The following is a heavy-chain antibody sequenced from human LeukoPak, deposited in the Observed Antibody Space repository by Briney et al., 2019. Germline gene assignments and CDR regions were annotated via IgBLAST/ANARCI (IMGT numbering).Heavy chain of an antibody. CDR2: IGGSGDRT. D-gene: IGHD6-13*01. CDR3: AKPLTAATATDFDS. V-gene: IGHV3-23*01. Sequence: PGGSLRLSCAASGFAFSSYAMGWVRQAPGKGLEWVSAIGGSGDRTYYADSVKGRFTISRDNSKNTLYLQMNSLRADDTAVYYCAKPLTAATATDFDSWGQGTLATVSS. CDR1: GFAFSSYA. J-gene: IGHJ4*02.